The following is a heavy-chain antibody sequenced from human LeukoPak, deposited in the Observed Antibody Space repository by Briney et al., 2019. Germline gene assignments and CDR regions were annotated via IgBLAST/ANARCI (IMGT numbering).Heavy chain of an antibody. J-gene: IGHJ4*02. CDR3: AKGSPRGGLDS. Sequence: GGSLRLSCAASGVTLSTFTMHWVRQAPGKGLEWVSSISSSSRTINYADSVQGRFTVSRDNANNSMYFQMNELRREDTAVYYCAKGSPRGGLDSWGQGTLVTVSS. V-gene: IGHV3-48*01. CDR1: GVTLSTFT. D-gene: IGHD1-14*01. CDR2: ISSSSRTI.